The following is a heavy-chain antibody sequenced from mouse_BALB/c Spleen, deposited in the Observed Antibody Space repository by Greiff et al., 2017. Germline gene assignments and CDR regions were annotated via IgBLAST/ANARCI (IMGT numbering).Heavy chain of an antibody. J-gene: IGHJ4*01. Sequence: VKLMESGPGLVAPSQSLSITCTVSGFSLTSYGVHWVRQPPGKGLEWLGVIWAGGSTNYNSALMSRLSISKDNSKSQVFLKMNSLQTDDTAMYYCARVNYRYDYAMDYWGRGTSVTVSS. D-gene: IGHD2-14*01. CDR1: GFSLTSYG. CDR2: IWAGGST. V-gene: IGHV2-9*02. CDR3: ARVNYRYDYAMDY.